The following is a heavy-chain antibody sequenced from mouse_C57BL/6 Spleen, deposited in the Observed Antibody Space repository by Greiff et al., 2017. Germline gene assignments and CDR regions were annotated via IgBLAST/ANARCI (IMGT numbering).Heavy chain of an antibody. J-gene: IGHJ2*01. Sequence: VQLQQPGAELVKPGASVKLSCKASGYTFTSYWMHWVKQRPGQGLEWIGMIHPNSGSTNYNEKFKSKATLTVDKSSSTAYMQLSSLTSEDAAVYYGAKECYGNGYYFDYWGQGTTLTVSS. CDR1: GYTFTSYW. CDR2: IHPNSGST. V-gene: IGHV1-64*01. CDR3: AKECYGNGYYFDY. D-gene: IGHD2-1*01.